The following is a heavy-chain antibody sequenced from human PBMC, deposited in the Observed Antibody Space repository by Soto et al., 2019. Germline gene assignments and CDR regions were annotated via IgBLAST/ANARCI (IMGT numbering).Heavy chain of an antibody. CDR3: ARGRTYYDILTGYRGFDY. Sequence: SETLSLTCTVSGGSISSYYWSWIRQPPGKGLEWIGEIYYSGSTNYNPSLKSRVTISVDTSKNQFSLKLSSVTAADTAVYYCARGRTYYDILTGYRGFDYWGQGTLVTVSS. D-gene: IGHD3-9*01. J-gene: IGHJ4*02. V-gene: IGHV4-59*12. CDR1: GGSISSYY. CDR2: IYYSGST.